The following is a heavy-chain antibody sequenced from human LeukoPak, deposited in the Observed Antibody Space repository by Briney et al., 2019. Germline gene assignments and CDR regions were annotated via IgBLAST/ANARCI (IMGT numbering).Heavy chain of an antibody. CDR2: IYTSGST. Sequence: SETLSLTCTVSGGSISSGRYYWSWIRQPAGKGLEWIGRIYTSGSTNYNPSPKSRVTISVDTSKNQFSLKLSSVTAADTAVYYCARGPPPSPYSSSWYYFDYWGQGTLVTVSS. V-gene: IGHV4-61*02. CDR3: ARGPPPSPYSSSWYYFDY. CDR1: GGSISSGRYY. J-gene: IGHJ4*02. D-gene: IGHD6-13*01.